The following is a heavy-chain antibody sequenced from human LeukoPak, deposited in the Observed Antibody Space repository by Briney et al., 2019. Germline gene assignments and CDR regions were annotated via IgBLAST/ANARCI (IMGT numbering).Heavy chain of an antibody. CDR2: ISSTSTYI. D-gene: IGHD6-13*01. CDR1: GFTFSGYS. J-gene: IGHJ4*02. V-gene: IGHV3-21*01. Sequence: GGSLRLSCAASGFTFSGYSMNWVRQAPGKGLEWVSSISSTSTYIYYADSLKGRFTISRDNAKNSLYLQMNSLRAEDTAVYYCARDRAAAARQPVDYWGQGTLVTVSS. CDR3: ARDRAAAARQPVDY.